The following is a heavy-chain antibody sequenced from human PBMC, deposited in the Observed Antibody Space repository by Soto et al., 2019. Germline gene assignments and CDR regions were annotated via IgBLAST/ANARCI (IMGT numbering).Heavy chain of an antibody. CDR1: GGSISSSNW. J-gene: IGHJ4*02. D-gene: IGHD2-15*01. Sequence: QVQLQESGPGLVKPSGTLSLTCAVSGGSISSSNWWSWVRQPPGKGLEWIGEIYHSGSTNYNPSLTGRVTISVDKSENQFSLKLSSVTAADTAVYYCARDSRYCSGGSCHGPLDYWGQGTLVTVSS. V-gene: IGHV4-4*02. CDR2: IYHSGST. CDR3: ARDSRYCSGGSCHGPLDY.